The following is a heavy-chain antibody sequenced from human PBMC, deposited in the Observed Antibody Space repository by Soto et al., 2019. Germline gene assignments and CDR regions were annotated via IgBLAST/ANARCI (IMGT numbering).Heavy chain of an antibody. CDR2: INSDGSST. Sequence: GGSVRLSCAASGFTFSSYWMHWVRQSPGKGLVWVSRINSDGSSTSYADSVKGRFTISRDNAKNTLYLQMNSLRAEDTAVYYCARAGGEYDILTGSLDYWGQGTLVTVSS. J-gene: IGHJ4*02. D-gene: IGHD3-9*01. CDR1: GFTFSSYW. CDR3: ARAGGEYDILTGSLDY. V-gene: IGHV3-74*01.